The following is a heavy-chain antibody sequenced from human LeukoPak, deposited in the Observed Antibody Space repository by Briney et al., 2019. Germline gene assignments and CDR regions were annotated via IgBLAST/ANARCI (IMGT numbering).Heavy chain of an antibody. Sequence: GGSLRLSRAASGITVSTFWMHWVRQAPGEGLVWVSRINTDGSVTNYADSVEGRFTISRDNAKNMLYLQMNDLRAEDTAVYYCVTDRYSDSAFGDWGQGTLVTVSS. CDR1: GITVSTFW. J-gene: IGHJ4*02. D-gene: IGHD1-26*01. V-gene: IGHV3-74*01. CDR2: INTDGSVT. CDR3: VTDRYSDSAFGD.